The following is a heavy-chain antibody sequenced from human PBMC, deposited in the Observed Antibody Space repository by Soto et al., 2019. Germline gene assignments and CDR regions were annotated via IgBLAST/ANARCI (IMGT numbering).Heavy chain of an antibody. Sequence: GGSLRLACDASGFTFGSYAMNWVRQAPGKGLEWISVIRGSGGATYFADSVKGRFVISRDNSKNTLYLQMNSLRAEDTAIYYCAKATLRVVHPLVFDYWGQGSLVTVSS. CDR1: GFTFGSYA. CDR2: IRGSGGAT. CDR3: AKATLRVVHPLVFDY. D-gene: IGHD3-3*01. J-gene: IGHJ4*02. V-gene: IGHV3-23*01.